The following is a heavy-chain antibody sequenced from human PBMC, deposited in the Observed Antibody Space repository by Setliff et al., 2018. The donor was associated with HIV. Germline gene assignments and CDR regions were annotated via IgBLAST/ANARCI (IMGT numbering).Heavy chain of an antibody. CDR1: GGSIKNGPSS. CDR3: AKGVRGYNKGGLDH. J-gene: IGHJ4*02. D-gene: IGHD5-18*01. CDR2: IYTSGTT. Sequence: SETLSLTCSVSGGSIKNGPSSWTWIRQHAGKGLEWIGHIYTSGTTNYNSSLNSRVTISVDTSKNQFSLKLTSVTAADTAVYYCAKGVRGYNKGGLDHWGQGTLVTVSS. V-gene: IGHV4-61*09.